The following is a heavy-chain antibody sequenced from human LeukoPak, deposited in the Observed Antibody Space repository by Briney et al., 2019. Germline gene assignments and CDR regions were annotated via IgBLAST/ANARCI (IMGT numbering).Heavy chain of an antibody. J-gene: IGHJ4*02. V-gene: IGHV3-74*01. CDR2: INPDGSRT. CDR3: VPADKQ. Sequence: PGGSLRLSCAASGFPFSSYYVNWVRQAPGKGLEWVSLINPDGSRTGYADSVKGRFTISRDNAKNTLSLQMNSLRVEDTAVYYCVPADKQWGQGTLVTVSS. CDR1: GFPFSSYY.